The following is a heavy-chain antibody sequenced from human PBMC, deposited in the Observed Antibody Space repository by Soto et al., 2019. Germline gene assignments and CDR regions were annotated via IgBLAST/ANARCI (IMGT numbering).Heavy chain of an antibody. J-gene: IGHJ5*02. CDR1: GYTFTSYD. CDR2: MNPNSGNT. D-gene: IGHD6-19*01. Sequence: ASVKVSCKASGYTFTSYDINWVRQATGQGLEWMGWMNPNSGNTDYAQKLQGRVTMTRDTSTSTAYMELRSLRSDDTAVYYCARDPVWRSSGWSCWFDPWGQGTLVTVSS. V-gene: IGHV1-8*01. CDR3: ARDPVWRSSGWSCWFDP.